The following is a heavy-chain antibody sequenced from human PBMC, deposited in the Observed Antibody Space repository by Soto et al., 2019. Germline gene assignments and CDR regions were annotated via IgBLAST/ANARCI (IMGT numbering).Heavy chain of an antibody. D-gene: IGHD1-26*01. CDR3: TRAEVGAYDY. V-gene: IGHV3-30*03. CDR2: ISYDGSNK. CDR1: GFTFSSYG. J-gene: IGHJ4*02. Sequence: QVQLVESGGGVVQPGRSLRLSCAASGFTFSSYGMHWVRQAPGKGLEWVAVISYDGSNKYYADSVKGRFNISRDNSKNTLYLQMNSLRAEDTAVYYSTRAEVGAYDYWGQGTLVTVSS.